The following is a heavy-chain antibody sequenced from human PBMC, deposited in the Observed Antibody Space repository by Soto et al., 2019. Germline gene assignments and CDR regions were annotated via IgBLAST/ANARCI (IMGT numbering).Heavy chain of an antibody. CDR1: GYTFTSYA. CDR3: AKENYVWGSYHIDY. J-gene: IGHJ4*02. V-gene: IGHV1-3*01. CDR2: INAGNGNT. Sequence: ASVKVSCKASGYTFTSYAMHWVRQAPGQRLEWMGWINAGNGNTKYSQKFQGRVTITRDTSASTAYMELNSLRTEDTAVYYCAKENYVWGSYHIDYWGQGTLVTVSS. D-gene: IGHD3-16*02.